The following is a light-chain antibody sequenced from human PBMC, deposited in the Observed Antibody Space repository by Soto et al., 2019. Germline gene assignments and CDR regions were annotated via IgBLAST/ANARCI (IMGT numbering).Light chain of an antibody. Sequence: QSVLTQPPSVSGAPGQRVTISCTGSTSNIGADYDVHWYQQLPGTAPKLLIYGSSDRPSGVPDRFSGSKSGTSASLAITGLQAEDEADYYCQSYDSSLNGFYVFGTGTKVTVL. CDR2: GSS. CDR3: QSYDSSLNGFYV. CDR1: TSNIGADYD. J-gene: IGLJ1*01. V-gene: IGLV1-40*01.